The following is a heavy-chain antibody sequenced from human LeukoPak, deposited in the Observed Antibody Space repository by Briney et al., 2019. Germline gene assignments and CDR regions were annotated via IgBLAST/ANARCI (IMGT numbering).Heavy chain of an antibody. D-gene: IGHD3-22*01. CDR3: ASSPFPYYYDSSGYYDYFDY. CDR2: IIPIFGTA. J-gene: IGHJ4*02. CDR1: GYPFTNYD. V-gene: IGHV1-69*13. Sequence: GASVNVSCKASGYPFTNYDFNWVRQATGQGLEWMGGIIPIFGTANYAQKFQGRVTITADESTSTAYMELSSLRSEDTAVYYCASSPFPYYYDSSGYYDYFDYWGQGTLVTVSS.